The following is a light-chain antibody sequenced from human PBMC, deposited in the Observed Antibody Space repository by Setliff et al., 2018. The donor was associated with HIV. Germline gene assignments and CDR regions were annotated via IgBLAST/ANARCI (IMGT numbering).Light chain of an antibody. Sequence: QSALTQPPSASGSPGQAVTISCTGTSSDVGSYNYVSWYQQHPGKAPELMIFEVSKRPSGIPDRFSGSKSGNTASLTISGLQAEDEGDYYCCSYAGANTFVFGGGT. CDR3: CSYAGANTFV. CDR2: EVS. J-gene: IGLJ2*01. CDR1: SSDVGSYNY. V-gene: IGLV2-8*01.